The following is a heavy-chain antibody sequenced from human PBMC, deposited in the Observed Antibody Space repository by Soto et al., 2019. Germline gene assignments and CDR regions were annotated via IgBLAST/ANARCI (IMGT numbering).Heavy chain of an antibody. CDR2: ISYDGSNK. J-gene: IGHJ4*02. V-gene: IGHV3-30*18. CDR1: VFTFSSYA. Sequence: SLRLSCAASVFTFSSYAMHCVRHSPGKWLGWVAFISYDGSNKFYGDYMKSRFTFSRTNSKNSRNLQMNNLRADDTAVYYCAKHTGDSGYVSLECWGQGTRVIVSS. CDR3: AKHTGDSGYVSLEC. D-gene: IGHD5-12*01.